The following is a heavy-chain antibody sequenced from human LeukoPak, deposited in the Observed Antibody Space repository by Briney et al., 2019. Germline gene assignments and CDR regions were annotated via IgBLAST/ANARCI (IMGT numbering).Heavy chain of an antibody. D-gene: IGHD3-22*01. CDR1: GYTFTSYG. Sequence: AASVTVSCKASGYTFTSYGISWVRQAPGQGREWMGWISAYNGNTNYAQKLQGRVTMTTDTSTSTAYMELRSLRSDDTAVYYCARDPAYYYDSSGCDYWGQGTLVTVSS. CDR2: ISAYNGNT. V-gene: IGHV1-18*01. CDR3: ARDPAYYYDSSGCDY. J-gene: IGHJ4*02.